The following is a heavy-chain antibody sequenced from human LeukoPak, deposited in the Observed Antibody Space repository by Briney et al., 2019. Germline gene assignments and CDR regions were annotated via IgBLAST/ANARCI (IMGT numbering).Heavy chain of an antibody. CDR2: IYTSGST. V-gene: IGHV4-4*07. J-gene: IGHJ3*02. CDR3: ARARRGITIFGVAPRAFDI. CDR1: GGSISSYY. Sequence: WETLSLTCTVSGGSISSYYWSWIRQPAGKGLEWIGRIYTSGSTNYNPSLKSRVTMSVDTSKNQFSLKLSSVTAADTAVYYCARARRGITIFGVAPRAFDIWGQGTMVTVSS. D-gene: IGHD3-3*01.